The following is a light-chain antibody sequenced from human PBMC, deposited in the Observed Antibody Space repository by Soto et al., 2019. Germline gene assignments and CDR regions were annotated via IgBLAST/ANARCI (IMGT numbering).Light chain of an antibody. Sequence: EIVLTQSPGTLSLSPGERATLSCRASQSVISNYLAWYQQKPGQAPRLLFYGASRRATGIPDRFSGSGSGTDFSLIIRRLEPEDFAVYYCQLYGTSPRYTFGQGTKLE. CDR3: QLYGTSPRYT. V-gene: IGKV3-20*01. CDR2: GAS. J-gene: IGKJ2*01. CDR1: QSVISNY.